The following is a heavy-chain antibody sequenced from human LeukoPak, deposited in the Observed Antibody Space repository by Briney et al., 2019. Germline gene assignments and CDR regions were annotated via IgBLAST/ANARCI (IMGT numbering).Heavy chain of an antibody. CDR2: INHSGST. D-gene: IGHD3-22*01. Sequence: SETLSLTCAVYGGSFSGYYWSWIRQPPGKGLEWIGEINHSGSTSYNPSLKSRVTISVDTSKNQFSLKLSSVTAADTAVYYCARGLGLYDSSGLHDYWGQGTLVTVSS. V-gene: IGHV4-34*01. CDR3: ARGLGLYDSSGLHDY. J-gene: IGHJ4*02. CDR1: GGSFSGYY.